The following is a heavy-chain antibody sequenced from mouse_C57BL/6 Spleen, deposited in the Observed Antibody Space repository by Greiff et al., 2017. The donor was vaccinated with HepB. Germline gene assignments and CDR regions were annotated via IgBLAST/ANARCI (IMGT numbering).Heavy chain of an antibody. J-gene: IGHJ2*01. CDR1: GYTFTSYW. CDR3: ARRDYDDYFDY. CDR2: IDPSDSYT. Sequence: VQLQESGAELVMPGASVKLSCKASGYTFTSYWMHWVKQRPGQGLEWIGEIDPSDSYTNYNQKFKGKSTLTVDKSSSTAYMQLSSLTSEDSAVYYCARRDYDDYFDYWGQGTTLTVSS. D-gene: IGHD2-4*01. V-gene: IGHV1-69*01.